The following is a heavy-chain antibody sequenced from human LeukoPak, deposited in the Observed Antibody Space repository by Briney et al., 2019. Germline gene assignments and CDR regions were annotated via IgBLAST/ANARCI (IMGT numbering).Heavy chain of an antibody. Sequence: GGSLRLSCAASGFTFSSYGMHWVRQAPGKGLEWVAVIWYGGSNKYYADSVKGRFTISRDNSKNTLYLQMNSLRAEDTAVYYCAKSYSSSSADAFDIWAKGQWSPSLQ. J-gene: IGHJ3*02. CDR2: IWYGGSNK. CDR3: AKSYSSSSADAFDI. V-gene: IGHV3-33*08. D-gene: IGHD6-6*01. CDR1: GFTFSSYG.